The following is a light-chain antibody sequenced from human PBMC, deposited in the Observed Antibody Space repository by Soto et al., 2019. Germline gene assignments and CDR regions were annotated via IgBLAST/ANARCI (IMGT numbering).Light chain of an antibody. J-gene: IGLJ3*02. CDR3: CSYAGSSTWV. Sequence: HSALTQPASVSGSPGQSITISCTGTSSDVGTYNLVSWYQQHAGKAPKHMLYEGSKRPSGVSNRFSGSKSGNTASLTISGLQAEDEADYYCCSYAGSSTWVFGGGTKVTVL. CDR1: SSDVGTYNL. V-gene: IGLV2-23*01. CDR2: EGS.